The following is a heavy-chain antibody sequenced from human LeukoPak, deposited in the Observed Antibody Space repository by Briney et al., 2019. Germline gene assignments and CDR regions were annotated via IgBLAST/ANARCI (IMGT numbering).Heavy chain of an antibody. J-gene: IGHJ6*03. D-gene: IGHD3-3*01. Sequence: GGSLRLSCAASGFTFSSYAMSWVRQAPGKGLEWVSAISGSGGSTYYADSVKGRFTISRDNSKNTLYLQMNSLRAEDTAVYYCAKAGDFGGVIISHLYMDVWGKGTTVTVSS. CDR2: ISGSGGST. V-gene: IGHV3-23*01. CDR1: GFTFSSYA. CDR3: AKAGDFGGVIISHLYMDV.